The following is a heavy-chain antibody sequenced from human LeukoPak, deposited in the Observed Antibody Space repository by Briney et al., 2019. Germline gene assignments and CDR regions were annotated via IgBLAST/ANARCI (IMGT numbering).Heavy chain of an antibody. CDR1: QFTFSSHA. D-gene: IGHD2-8*01. J-gene: IGHJ4*02. CDR3: AKQSYARSLGE. V-gene: IGHV3-30*07. CDR2: MSFDGSHI. Sequence: GGSLRLSCAASQFTFSSHAMNWVRQAPGKGLDWVAVMSFDGSHIYYAHSVKGRFTISRDNSKNTLYLQMSSLRVEDTAVYYCAKQSYARSLGEGGPGTLVSVSS.